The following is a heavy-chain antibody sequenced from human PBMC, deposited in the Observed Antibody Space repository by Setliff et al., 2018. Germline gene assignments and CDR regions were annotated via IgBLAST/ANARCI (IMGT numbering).Heavy chain of an antibody. V-gene: IGHV1-69*10. D-gene: IGHD6-19*01. CDR2: IIPILGIA. Sequence: SVKVSCKASGGTFSSYAISWVRQAPGQGLEWMGGIIPILGIANYAQKFQGRVTITAXXXXXXXXXXXXXXXXXDXAVXYCARGLHSSGWYWAFDYWGQGTLVTVSS. J-gene: IGHJ4*02. CDR1: GGTFSSYA. CDR3: ARGLHSSGWYWAFDY.